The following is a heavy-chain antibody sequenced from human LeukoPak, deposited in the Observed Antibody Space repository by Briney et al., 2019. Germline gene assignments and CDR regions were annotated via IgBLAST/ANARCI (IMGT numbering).Heavy chain of an antibody. D-gene: IGHD4-17*01. Sequence: GGSLRLSCEVSGFTFSRYAMIWVRQAPGKGLEWVSAIAGSGASAQYADSVRGRFTIFRDNSKSTLYLQMNRLSAEDTAVYYCARDPNGDHFGAFEFWGQGTMVTVSS. CDR3: ARDPNGDHFGAFEF. CDR2: IAGSGASA. CDR1: GFTFSRYA. V-gene: IGHV3-23*01. J-gene: IGHJ3*01.